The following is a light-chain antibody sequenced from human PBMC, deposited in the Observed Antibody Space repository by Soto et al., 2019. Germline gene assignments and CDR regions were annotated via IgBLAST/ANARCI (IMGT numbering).Light chain of an antibody. CDR1: SSDVGAYNY. J-gene: IGLJ3*02. CDR3: TSYTTSSTGV. CDR2: DVN. Sequence: QSVLTQPASVSGSPGQSITISCTGTSSDVGAYNYVSWCQHHPGKAPKLIIYDVNNRPSGVSNRFSGSKSGNTASLTISGLQADDEAYYYCTSYTTSSTGVFGGVTKLTVL. V-gene: IGLV2-14*03.